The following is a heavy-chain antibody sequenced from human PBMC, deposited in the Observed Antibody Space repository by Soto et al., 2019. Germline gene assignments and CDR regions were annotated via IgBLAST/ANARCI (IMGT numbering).Heavy chain of an antibody. D-gene: IGHD2-8*01. V-gene: IGHV3-15*07. CDR3: TTGTEVLSPEFDY. CDR1: GFTFSNAW. Sequence: GGSLRLSCAASGFTFSNAWMNWVRQAPGKGLEWVGRIKSKTDGGTTDYAAPVKGRFTISRDDSKNTLYLQMNSLKTEDTAVYYCTTGTEVLSPEFDYWGQGTLVTVSS. CDR2: IKSKTDGGTT. J-gene: IGHJ4*02.